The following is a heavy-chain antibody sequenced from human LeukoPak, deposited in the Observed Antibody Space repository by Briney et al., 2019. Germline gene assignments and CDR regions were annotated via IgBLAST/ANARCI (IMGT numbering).Heavy chain of an antibody. CDR3: ARGAGAGYNLQPFDY. Sequence: SETLSLTCTVSGGSISSYYGSWIRQPPGKGLEWVGYIYYSGSTKYNPSLKSRVSISVDTSKNQFSLKLSSVAAADTAVYYCARGAGAGYNLQPFDYWGQGTLVTVSS. D-gene: IGHD5-24*01. V-gene: IGHV4-59*08. J-gene: IGHJ4*02. CDR2: IYYSGST. CDR1: GGSISSYY.